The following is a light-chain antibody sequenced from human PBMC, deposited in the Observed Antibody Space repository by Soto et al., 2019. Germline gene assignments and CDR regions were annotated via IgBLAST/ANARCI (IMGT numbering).Light chain of an antibody. Sequence: DTVLTQSPATLSLSPVEIATLSCRASQSVTTYLAWYQQKPGQAPRLLIYDASTRATGIPARFSGSGSGTDFTLTISSLQSEDFATYYCQQSYSSPWRFGQGNKVDI. CDR1: QSVTTY. J-gene: IGKJ1*01. CDR2: DAS. V-gene: IGKV3-11*01. CDR3: QQSYSSPWR.